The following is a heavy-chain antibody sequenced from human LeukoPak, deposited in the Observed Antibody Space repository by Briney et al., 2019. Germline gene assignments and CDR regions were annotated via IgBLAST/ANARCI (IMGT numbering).Heavy chain of an antibody. CDR2: ISYDGSNK. J-gene: IGHJ4*02. CDR3: AREKYCSSTSCPFDY. V-gene: IGHV3-30-3*01. D-gene: IGHD2-2*01. CDR1: GFTFSSYA. Sequence: GGSLRLSCAASGFTFSSYAMSWVRQAPGKGLEWVAVISYDGSNKYYADSVKGRFTISRDNSKNTLYLQMNSLRAEDTAVYYCAREKYCSSTSCPFDYWGQGTLVTVSS.